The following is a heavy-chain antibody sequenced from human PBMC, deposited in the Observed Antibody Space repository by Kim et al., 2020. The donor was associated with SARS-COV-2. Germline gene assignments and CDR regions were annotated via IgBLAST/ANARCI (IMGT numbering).Heavy chain of an antibody. Sequence: GGSLRLSCAASGFTFSSYAMHWVRQAPGKGLEEVAIIGYDGGNIDYADSVKGRFTISRDNTENTLYLQMNSLRTDDTAFYYCARDQFGSIDYWGQGTLVTVSS. CDR2: IGYDGGNI. J-gene: IGHJ4*02. CDR1: GFTFSSYA. CDR3: ARDQFGSIDY. V-gene: IGHV3-30-3*01. D-gene: IGHD3-10*01.